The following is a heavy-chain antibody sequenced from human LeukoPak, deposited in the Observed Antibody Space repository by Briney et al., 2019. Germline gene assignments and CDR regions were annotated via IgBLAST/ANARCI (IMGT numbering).Heavy chain of an antibody. D-gene: IGHD6-19*01. CDR2: IYYSGST. CDR3: ARHRYSSGWYGGY. Sequence: RPSETLSLTCTVSGSSISSYYWSWIRQPPGKGLEWIGYIYYSGSTNYNPSLKSRVTISVDTSKNQFSLKLSSVTAADTAVYYCARHRYSSGWYGGYWGQGTLVTVSS. J-gene: IGHJ4*02. V-gene: IGHV4-59*08. CDR1: GSSISSYY.